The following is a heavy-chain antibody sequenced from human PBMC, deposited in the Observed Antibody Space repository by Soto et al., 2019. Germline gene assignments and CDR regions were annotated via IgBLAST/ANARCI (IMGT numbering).Heavy chain of an antibody. J-gene: IGHJ5*02. CDR2: ISAYNGNT. D-gene: IGHD6-19*01. V-gene: IGHV1-18*01. Sequence: GASVKVSCKASGYTFTSYGISWVRQAPGQGLEWMGWISAYNGNTNYAQKLQGRVTMTTDTSTSTAYMELRSLRSDDTAVYYCASWSEWAVAGANGPNAGWFDPWVQGTLVTVSS. CDR3: ASWSEWAVAGANGPNAGWFDP. CDR1: GYTFTSYG.